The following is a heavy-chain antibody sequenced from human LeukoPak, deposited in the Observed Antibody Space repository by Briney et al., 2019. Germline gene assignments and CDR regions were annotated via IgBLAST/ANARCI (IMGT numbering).Heavy chain of an antibody. J-gene: IGHJ4*02. V-gene: IGHV4-59*01. D-gene: IGHD3-22*01. CDR3: ARENPSGYYNRPIDY. CDR2: IYYSGSI. CDR1: GASISSYY. Sequence: SETPSLICTVSGASISSYYWSWIRQPPGKGLEWIGDIYYSGSIKYNPSLKSRVTMSVDTSKNQFSLKLSSVTAADTAIYYCARENPSGYYNRPIDYWGQGTLVTVSP.